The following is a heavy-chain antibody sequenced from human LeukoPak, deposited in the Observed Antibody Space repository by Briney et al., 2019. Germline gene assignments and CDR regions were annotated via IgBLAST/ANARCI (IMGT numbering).Heavy chain of an antibody. CDR1: GASISSHY. D-gene: IGHD2-15*01. Sequence: SETLFLTCNVSGASISSHYWNWIRQPAGKELEWIGRIYNTGSANYNPSLKSRVTMSLDTSRNQISLKLTSVTAADTAVYYCARDTYCSGGDCYPNWFDPWGQGTLVTVSS. CDR2: IYNTGSA. V-gene: IGHV4-4*07. CDR3: ARDTYCSGGDCYPNWFDP. J-gene: IGHJ5*02.